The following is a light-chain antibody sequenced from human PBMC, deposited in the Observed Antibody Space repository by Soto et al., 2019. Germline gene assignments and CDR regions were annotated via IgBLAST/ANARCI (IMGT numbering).Light chain of an antibody. CDR2: AAS. J-gene: IGKJ4*01. V-gene: IGKV1-6*01. CDR1: QGIRND. Sequence: AVQMTQSPSSLSASVGDRVTITCRASQGIRNDLGWYHQKPGKAPKLLIYAASSLQSGVPSRFSGSGSGTDFTLTISSLQPEDFATYYCLQDYNYPLTFGGGTKVDIK. CDR3: LQDYNYPLT.